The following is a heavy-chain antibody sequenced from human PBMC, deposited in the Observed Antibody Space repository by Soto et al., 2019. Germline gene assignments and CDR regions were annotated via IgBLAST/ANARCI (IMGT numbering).Heavy chain of an antibody. CDR2: ISYDGSNK. Sequence: PGGSLRLSCAASGFTFSSYGMHWVRQAPGKGLEWVAVISYDGSNKYYADSVKGRFTISRDNSKNTLYLQMNSLRAEDTAVYYCAKDQGYSEGYEFRDYYGMDVWGQGTTVTV. CDR1: GFTFSSYG. D-gene: IGHD5-18*01. V-gene: IGHV3-30*18. J-gene: IGHJ6*02. CDR3: AKDQGYSEGYEFRDYYGMDV.